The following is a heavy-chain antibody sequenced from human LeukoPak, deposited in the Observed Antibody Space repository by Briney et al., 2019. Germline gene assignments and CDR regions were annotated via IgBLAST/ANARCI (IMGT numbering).Heavy chain of an antibody. CDR3: ARGGYCSSTSCYPSWFDP. CDR1: GFTFSSYS. J-gene: IGHJ5*02. Sequence: GGSLRPSCAASGFTFSSYSMNWVRQAPGKGLEWVSYISSSSSTIYYADSVKGRFTISRDNAKNSLYLQMNSLRAEDTAVYYCARGGYCSSTSCYPSWFDPWDQGTLVTVSS. D-gene: IGHD2-2*01. V-gene: IGHV3-48*01. CDR2: ISSSSSTI.